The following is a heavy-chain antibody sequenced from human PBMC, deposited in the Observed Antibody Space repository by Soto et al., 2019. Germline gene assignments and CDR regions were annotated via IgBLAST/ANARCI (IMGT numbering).Heavy chain of an antibody. Sequence: QVQLVESGGGVVEPGRSLRLSCAASGFTFSSYGMHWVRQAPGKGLEWVAVISYDGSNKYYADSVKGRFTISRDNSKNTLYLQMNSLRAEDTAVYYCAKESQLAVAGIDFDYWGQGTLVTVSS. J-gene: IGHJ4*02. V-gene: IGHV3-30*18. CDR1: GFTFSSYG. CDR2: ISYDGSNK. CDR3: AKESQLAVAGIDFDY. D-gene: IGHD6-19*01.